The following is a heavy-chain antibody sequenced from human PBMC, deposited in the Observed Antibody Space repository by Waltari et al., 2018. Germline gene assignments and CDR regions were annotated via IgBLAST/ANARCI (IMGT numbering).Heavy chain of an antibody. J-gene: IGHJ5*02. CDR1: GASISSSNYY. Sequence: QLQLQESGPGLVKPSETLSLTCSVSGASISSSNYYWGWIRQPPGKGLEWIGSMFNGGITDYNPSLKSRVTISVDTSKNQFSLRLNSVTAADTAIYYCARHGYSGGWFDPWGQGTLVTVSS. D-gene: IGHD4-17*01. V-gene: IGHV4-39*01. CDR2: MFNGGIT. CDR3: ARHGYSGGWFDP.